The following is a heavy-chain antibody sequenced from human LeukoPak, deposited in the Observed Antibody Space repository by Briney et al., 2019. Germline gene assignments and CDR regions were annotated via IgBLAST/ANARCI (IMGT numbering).Heavy chain of an antibody. CDR1: GGSFSGYY. D-gene: IGHD5-24*01. CDR3: ARGVWRWLQENRHFDY. V-gene: IGHV4-34*01. J-gene: IGHJ4*02. CDR2: INHSGSA. Sequence: SETLSLTCAVYGGSFSGYYWSWIRQPPGKGLEWIGEINHSGSANYNPSLKSRVTISVDTSKNQFSLKLSSVTAADTAVYYCARGVWRWLQENRHFDYWGQGTLVTVSS.